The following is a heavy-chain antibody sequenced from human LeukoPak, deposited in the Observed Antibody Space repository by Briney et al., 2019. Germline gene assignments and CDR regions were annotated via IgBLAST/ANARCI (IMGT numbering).Heavy chain of an antibody. D-gene: IGHD2-15*01. J-gene: IGHJ4*02. CDR1: GYSFNPYW. V-gene: IGHV5-51*01. CDR2: IYPGDSYT. CDR3: ATGGYCSGGSCYSFFDY. Sequence: GESLKISCKGSGYSFNPYWIGWVRQMPGKGLEGMEIIYPGDSYTRYSPSFEGQAPISADNSTSTAYLQWSSLKAWDTAMYYCATGGYCSGGSCYSFFDYWGQGTLVTVSS.